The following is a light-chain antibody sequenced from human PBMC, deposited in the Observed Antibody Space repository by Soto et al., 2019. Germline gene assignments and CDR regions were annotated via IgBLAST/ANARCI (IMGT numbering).Light chain of an antibody. CDR3: QHYTNWPLT. CDR2: GAS. Sequence: EIVMTQSPATLSVSPGERATLSCRASHSVSSRLAWYQQKPGQAPRLLIYGASTRATGLPARFSGSGSGTEFTLTIRRLQSEDFAVYYCQHYTNWPLTFGGGTKV. V-gene: IGKV3-15*01. CDR1: HSVSSR. J-gene: IGKJ4*01.